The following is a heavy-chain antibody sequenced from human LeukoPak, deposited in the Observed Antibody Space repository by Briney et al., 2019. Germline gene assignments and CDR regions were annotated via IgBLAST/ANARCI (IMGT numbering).Heavy chain of an antibody. Sequence: NPSETLSLTCTVSGGSVTSRSYYWGWIRQPPGKGLEWIGSMYHSGTSYYNPSLKSRVTISVDTSKNQVSLRLSSVTAADTAVYYCARDQGFLAYWGQGTLVTVSS. CDR1: GGSVTSRSYY. J-gene: IGHJ4*02. D-gene: IGHD3-3*01. V-gene: IGHV4-39*02. CDR3: ARDQGFLAY. CDR2: MYHSGTS.